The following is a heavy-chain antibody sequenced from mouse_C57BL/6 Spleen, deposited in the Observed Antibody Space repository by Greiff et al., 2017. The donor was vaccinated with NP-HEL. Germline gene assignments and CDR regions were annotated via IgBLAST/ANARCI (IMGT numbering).Heavy chain of an antibody. CDR1: GYAFSSYW. Sequence: QVQLQQSGAELVKPGASVKISCKASGYAFSSYWMNWVKQRPGKGLEWIGQIYPGDGDTDYNGKFKGKATLTADKSSSTAYMQLSSLTSEDSAVYFCARSGFITTVVATYYYAMDYWGQGTSVTVSS. D-gene: IGHD1-1*01. V-gene: IGHV1-80*01. CDR2: IYPGDGDT. CDR3: ARSGFITTVVATYYYAMDY. J-gene: IGHJ4*01.